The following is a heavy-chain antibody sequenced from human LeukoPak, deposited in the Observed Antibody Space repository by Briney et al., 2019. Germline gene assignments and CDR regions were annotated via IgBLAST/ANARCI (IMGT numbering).Heavy chain of an antibody. D-gene: IGHD2-15*01. V-gene: IGHV5-51*01. CDR2: IYPGDSDT. J-gene: IGHJ4*02. CDR1: GYSFTSYW. Sequence: GESLKISCKGSGYSFTSYWIAWVRQMRGKGLEWMGIIYPGDSDTRHSPSFQGQVTISADKSISTAYLQWRSLKASDTAMYYCSRQEGSFDYWGQGTLVTVSS. CDR3: SRQEGSFDY.